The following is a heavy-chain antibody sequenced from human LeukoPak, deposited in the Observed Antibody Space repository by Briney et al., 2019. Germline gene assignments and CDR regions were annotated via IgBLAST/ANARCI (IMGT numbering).Heavy chain of an antibody. D-gene: IGHD1-1*01. CDR1: GLTFTAAG. J-gene: IGHJ4*02. Sequence: GGSLRLSCAASGLTFTAAGMHWVRQTPGKGLEWMAFIWSDGSRRFYADSVKGRFTISRDDSKDTLHLEMDSLRAEDTAIYYCAKDKGTLYFDYWGQGALVTVSS. CDR3: AKDKGTLYFDY. CDR2: IWSDGSRR. V-gene: IGHV3-30*02.